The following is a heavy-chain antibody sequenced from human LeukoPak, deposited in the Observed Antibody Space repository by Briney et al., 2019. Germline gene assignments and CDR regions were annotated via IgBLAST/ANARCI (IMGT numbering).Heavy chain of an antibody. J-gene: IGHJ4*02. Sequence: GGSLRLSCAASGFTFDDHAMHWVRQAPGKGLEWVSLISGDGDTTYYAGSVKGRFTISRDNSKNSLYLQMNSLRTEDTALYYCAKDPYRGYSGYQDYWGQGTLVTVSS. CDR1: GFTFDDHA. D-gene: IGHD5-12*01. CDR3: AKDPYRGYSGYQDY. CDR2: ISGDGDTT. V-gene: IGHV3-43*02.